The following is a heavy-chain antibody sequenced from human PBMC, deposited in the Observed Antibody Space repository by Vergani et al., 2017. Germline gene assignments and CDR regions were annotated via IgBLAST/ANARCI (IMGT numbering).Heavy chain of an antibody. V-gene: IGHV3-74*01. CDR1: GFTFSSYW. J-gene: IGHJ4*02. CDR3: ARVGSSLLGPIDY. CDR2: INSDGSST. D-gene: IGHD6-13*01. Sequence: EVQLVESGGGLVQPGGSLRLSCAASGFTFSSYWMHWVRQAPGKGLVWVSRINSDGSSTSYSDSVTGRFTISRDNAKNTLYLQMNSLRAEDTAVYYCARVGSSLLGPIDYWGQGTLVTVSS.